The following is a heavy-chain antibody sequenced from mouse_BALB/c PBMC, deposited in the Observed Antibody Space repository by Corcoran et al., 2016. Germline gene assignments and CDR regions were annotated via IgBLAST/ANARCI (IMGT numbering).Heavy chain of an antibody. Sequence: QIQLVQSGPELKKPGETVKISCKASGYTFTNYGMNWVKQAPGKGLKWMGWINTYTGEPTYADDFKGRFAFSLETSASTAYLQISNLKNEDTATYFCARLWYYAMDYWGQGTSVTVSS. D-gene: IGHD1-1*02. V-gene: IGHV9-3-1*01. CDR1: GYTFTNYG. CDR2: INTYTGEP. J-gene: IGHJ4*01. CDR3: ARLWYYAMDY.